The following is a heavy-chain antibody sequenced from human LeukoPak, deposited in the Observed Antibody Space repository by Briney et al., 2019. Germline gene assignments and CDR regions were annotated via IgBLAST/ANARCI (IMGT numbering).Heavy chain of an antibody. J-gene: IGHJ4*02. V-gene: IGHV3-74*01. CDR3: ARGDVEMATITSLDY. D-gene: IGHD5-24*01. Sequence: PGGSLRLSCAASGFTFSSYWMHWVRQAPGKGLVLVSRINSDGSSTSYADSVKGRFTISRDNAKNTLYLQMNSLRAEDTAVYYCARGDVEMATITSLDYWGQGTLVTVSS. CDR1: GFTFSSYW. CDR2: INSDGSST.